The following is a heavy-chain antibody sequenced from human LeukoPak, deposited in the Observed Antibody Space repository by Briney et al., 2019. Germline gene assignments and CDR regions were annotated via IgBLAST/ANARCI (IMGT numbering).Heavy chain of an antibody. CDR3: ARGLFLGDFWSGYYKGYYYYYGMDV. J-gene: IGHJ6*02. CDR2: INHSGST. Sequence: SETLSLTCTVSGGSISSSSYYWGWIRQPPGKGLEWIGEINHSGSTNYNPSLKSRVTISVDTSKNQFSLKLSSVTAADTAVYYCARGLFLGDFWSGYYKGYYYYYGMDVWGQGTTVTVSS. CDR1: GGSISSSSYY. D-gene: IGHD3-3*01. V-gene: IGHV4-39*07.